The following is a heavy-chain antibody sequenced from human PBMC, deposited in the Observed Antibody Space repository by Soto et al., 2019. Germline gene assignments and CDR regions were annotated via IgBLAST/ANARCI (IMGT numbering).Heavy chain of an antibody. J-gene: IGHJ6*02. CDR3: ARHMRYISWTSSYYYYGMDV. V-gene: IGHV5-51*01. D-gene: IGHD6-6*01. CDR1: GYSFTTYW. Sequence: EVQLVQSGAEVKEPGESLKISCKASGYSFTTYWIGWVRQMPGKGLEWMGIIYPGDSDTRYSPSFQGQVTISADKSINPAYLQWSSLKASDTAVYYCARHMRYISWTSSYYYYGMDVWGQGTTVTVSS. CDR2: IYPGDSDT.